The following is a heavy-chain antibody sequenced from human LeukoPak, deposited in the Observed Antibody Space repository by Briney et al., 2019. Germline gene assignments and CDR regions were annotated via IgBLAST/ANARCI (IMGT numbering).Heavy chain of an antibody. CDR1: GFTFSSYS. D-gene: IGHD3-22*01. Sequence: GGSLRLSCAASGFTFSSYSMNWVRQAPGKGLEWVSSISSSSSYIYYADSVRGRFTISRDNAKNTLYLQMNSLRAEDTAVYYCARGLRDSSGYSRYWGQGTLVTVSS. CDR3: ARGLRDSSGYSRY. V-gene: IGHV3-21*01. CDR2: ISSSSSYI. J-gene: IGHJ4*02.